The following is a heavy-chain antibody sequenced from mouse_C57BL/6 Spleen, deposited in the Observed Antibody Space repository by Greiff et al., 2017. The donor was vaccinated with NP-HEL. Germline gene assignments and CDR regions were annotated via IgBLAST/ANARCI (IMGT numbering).Heavy chain of an antibody. CDR2: INYDGSST. Sequence: EVMLVESEGGLVQPGSSMKLSCTASGFTFSDYYMAWVRQVPEKGLEWVANINYDGSSTYYLDSLKSRFIISRDNAKNILYLQMSSLKSEDTATYYCAREDSSGYVWFAYWGQGTLVTVSA. CDR3: AREDSSGYVWFAY. D-gene: IGHD3-2*02. CDR1: GFTFSDYY. J-gene: IGHJ3*01. V-gene: IGHV5-16*01.